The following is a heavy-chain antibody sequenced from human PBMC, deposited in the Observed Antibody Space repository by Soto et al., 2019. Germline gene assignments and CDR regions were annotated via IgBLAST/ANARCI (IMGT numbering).Heavy chain of an antibody. CDR1: GFTLSSFW. D-gene: IGHD3-10*01. CDR3: VRAVASAGSY. J-gene: IGHJ4*02. V-gene: IGHV3-7*01. Sequence: GGSLRLSCAASGFTLSSFWMSWVRQAPGKGLEWVANINQDGSEIYYVDSVKGRFTISRDNAKNSLYLQMISLRVEDTAVYYCVRAVASAGSYWGQGTLVTVSS. CDR2: INQDGSEI.